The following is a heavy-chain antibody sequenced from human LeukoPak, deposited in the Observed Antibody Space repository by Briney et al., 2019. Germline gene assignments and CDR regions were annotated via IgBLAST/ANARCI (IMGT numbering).Heavy chain of an antibody. CDR1: GGTFSSYA. Sequence: ASVKVSCKASGGTFSSYAISWVRQAPGQGLEWMGIINPSGGSTSYAQKFQGRVTMTRDTSTSTVYMELSSLRSEDTAVYYCARASGWLQSFWGQGTLVTVSS. V-gene: IGHV1-46*01. CDR3: ARASGWLQSF. J-gene: IGHJ4*02. D-gene: IGHD5-24*01. CDR2: INPSGGST.